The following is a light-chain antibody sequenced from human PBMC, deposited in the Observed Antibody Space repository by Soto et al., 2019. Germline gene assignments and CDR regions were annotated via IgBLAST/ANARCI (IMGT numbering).Light chain of an antibody. V-gene: IGKV3-20*01. CDR3: QQCDGSPRLT. CDR2: GAS. CDR1: QSVSSSY. Sequence: EIVLTQSPGTLSLSPGERATLSCRASQSVSSSYFAWYQQKPGQAPRLLIYGASSRATGIPDRFSGSGSGTDFTLTISRLEPEDFAVYYWQQCDGSPRLTCGGGTKLEIK. J-gene: IGKJ4*01.